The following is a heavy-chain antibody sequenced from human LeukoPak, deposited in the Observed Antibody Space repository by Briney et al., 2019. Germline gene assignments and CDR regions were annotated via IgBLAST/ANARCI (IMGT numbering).Heavy chain of an antibody. D-gene: IGHD1-1*01. Sequence: PSETLSLTCTVSGYSITGGYYWGWIRQPPGKGLEWIGSISHSGITYYNPSLKSRVTISVDTSKNQFSLKLSSVTAADTAVYYCARPLFPNWNDEEGFDYWGQGTLVTVSS. J-gene: IGHJ4*02. CDR3: ARPLFPNWNDEEGFDY. V-gene: IGHV4-38-2*02. CDR1: GYSITGGYY. CDR2: ISHSGIT.